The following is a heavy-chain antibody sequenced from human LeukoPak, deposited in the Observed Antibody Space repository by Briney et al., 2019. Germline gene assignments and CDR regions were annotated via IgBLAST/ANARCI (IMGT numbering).Heavy chain of an antibody. CDR1: GFTFRTYA. CDR2: ISSDGTTS. V-gene: IGHV3-64*01. Sequence: GGSQRLSCVASGFTFRTYAMHWVRQAPGKGLEYVSVISSDGTTSYYANSVKGRFTVSRDNSKDTLYLQMGSLRIEDMAVYYCARGFPFDLNAFDIWGQGTMVTVSS. D-gene: IGHD3-9*01. J-gene: IGHJ3*02. CDR3: ARGFPFDLNAFDI.